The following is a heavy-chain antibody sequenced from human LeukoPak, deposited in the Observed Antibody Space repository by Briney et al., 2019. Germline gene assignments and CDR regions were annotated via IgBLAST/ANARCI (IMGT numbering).Heavy chain of an antibody. CDR2: INHSGST. Sequence: SETLSLTCTVSGGSISSYYWSWIRQPPGKGLEWIGEINHSGSTNYNPSLKSRVTISVDTSKNQFSLKLSSATAADTAVYYCAGYCSSTSCYQPDYWGQGTLVTVSS. CDR3: AGYCSSTSCYQPDY. CDR1: GGSISSYY. V-gene: IGHV4-34*01. J-gene: IGHJ4*02. D-gene: IGHD2-2*01.